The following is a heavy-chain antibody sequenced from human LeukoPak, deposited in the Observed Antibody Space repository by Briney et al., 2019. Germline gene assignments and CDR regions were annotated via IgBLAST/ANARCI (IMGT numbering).Heavy chain of an antibody. D-gene: IGHD4-17*01. CDR2: MNPNSGNT. J-gene: IGHJ4*02. Sequence: ASVKVSCKASGYSFTSYDINWVRQATGQGPEWMGWMNPNSGNTGYAQKFQGRATMTRDTSISTAYMELSSLRSEDTAVYYCARTLTRSPVTTGYWGQGTLVTVSS. CDR1: GYSFTSYD. V-gene: IGHV1-8*01. CDR3: ARTLTRSPVTTGY.